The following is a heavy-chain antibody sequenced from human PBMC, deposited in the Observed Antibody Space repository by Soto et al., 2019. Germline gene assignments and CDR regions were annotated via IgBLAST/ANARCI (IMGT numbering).Heavy chain of an antibody. CDR1: GGSISSYY. CDR2: IYYSGST. D-gene: IGHD4-17*01. J-gene: IGHJ4*02. V-gene: IGHV4-59*01. Sequence: PSETPSLTCTASGGSISSYYWSWIRQPPGKGLEWIGYIYYSGSTNYNPSLKSRVTISVDTSKNQFSLKLSSVTAADTAVYYCARKTTVTYCDYWGQGTLVTVSS. CDR3: ARKTTVTYCDY.